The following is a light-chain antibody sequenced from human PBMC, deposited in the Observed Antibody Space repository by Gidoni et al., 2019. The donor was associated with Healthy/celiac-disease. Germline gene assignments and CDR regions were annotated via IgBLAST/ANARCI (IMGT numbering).Light chain of an antibody. Sequence: EIVLTPSPATLSLSPGERATLSCRASQSVSSYLAWYQLKPGQAPRLLIYDASNRATGIPARFSGSGSGTDFTLTISSLEPEDFAVYYCQQRSNWPPLSFGQGTKLEIK. CDR2: DAS. J-gene: IGKJ2*03. V-gene: IGKV3-11*01. CDR1: QSVSSY. CDR3: QQRSNWPPLS.